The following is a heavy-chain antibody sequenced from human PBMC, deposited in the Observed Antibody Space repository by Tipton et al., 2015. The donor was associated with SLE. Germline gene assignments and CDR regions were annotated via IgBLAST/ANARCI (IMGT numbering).Heavy chain of an antibody. Sequence: LRLSCAVYGGSFIGYYWSWIRQPPGKGLEWIGEINHSGSTNYNPSLKSRVSISVDTSKNQFSLKLSSVTAADTAVYYCASGQQLDYWGQGTMVTVSS. D-gene: IGHD6-13*01. V-gene: IGHV4-34*01. CDR2: INHSGST. J-gene: IGHJ3*01. CDR3: ASGQQLDY. CDR1: GGSFIGYY.